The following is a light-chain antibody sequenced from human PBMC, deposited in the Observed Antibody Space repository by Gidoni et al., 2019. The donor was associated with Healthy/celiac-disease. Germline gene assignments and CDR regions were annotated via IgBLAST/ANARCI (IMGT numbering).Light chain of an antibody. CDR2: GAS. J-gene: IGKJ2*01. Sequence: EILMTPSPATLSVSPGERATLSCRASQSVSSNLAWYQQKPGQAPRRLIYGASTRATGIPARFSGSGSGTEFTLTISSLQSEDFAVYYCQQDNNWPPMYTFGQGTKLEIK. CDR1: QSVSSN. V-gene: IGKV3-15*01. CDR3: QQDNNWPPMYT.